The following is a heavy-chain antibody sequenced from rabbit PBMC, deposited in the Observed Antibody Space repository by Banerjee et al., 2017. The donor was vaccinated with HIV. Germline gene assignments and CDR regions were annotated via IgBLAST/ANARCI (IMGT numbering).Heavy chain of an antibody. CDR1: GFSFSNTYY. CDR3: ARGGYGGYRHFNL. Sequence: QSLEESGGDLVKPGASLTLTCTASGFSFSNTYYMCWVRQAPGKGLEWIACIYAGGSGSTYYASWAKGRFTISETSSTTVTLQMTSLTAADTATYFCARGGYGGYRHFNLWGQGTLVTVS. J-gene: IGHJ4*01. D-gene: IGHD7-1*01. CDR2: IYAGGSGST. V-gene: IGHV1S40*01.